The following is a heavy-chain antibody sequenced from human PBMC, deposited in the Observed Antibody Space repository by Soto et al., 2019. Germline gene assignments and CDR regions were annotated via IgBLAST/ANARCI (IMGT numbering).Heavy chain of an antibody. Sequence: GESLKISCKASGYTFTSYWIGWVRQMPGKGLEWMGIIYPGDSHTSYSPSFQGQVTISADKSISTAYLQWSSLKASDTAMYYCARPTTFYYDSSGYSPLGYWGQGTLVTVSS. J-gene: IGHJ4*02. CDR1: GYTFTSYW. D-gene: IGHD3-22*01. V-gene: IGHV5-51*01. CDR3: ARPTTFYYDSSGYSPLGY. CDR2: IYPGDSHT.